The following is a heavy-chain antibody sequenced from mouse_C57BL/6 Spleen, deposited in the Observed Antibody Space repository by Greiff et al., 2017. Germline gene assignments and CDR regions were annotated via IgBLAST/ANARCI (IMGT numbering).Heavy chain of an antibody. V-gene: IGHV1-82*01. CDR1: GYAFSSSW. CDR3: AGENYYGSSYLYYFDY. CDR2: IYPGAGDT. Sequence: QVQLQQSGPELVKPGASVKISCKASGYAFSSSWMNWVKQRPGQGLEWIGRIYPGAGDTNYNGKFKGKATLTADKSSSTAYMQLSSLTSEDSAVYFCAGENYYGSSYLYYFDYWGQGTTLTVSS. D-gene: IGHD1-1*01. J-gene: IGHJ2*01.